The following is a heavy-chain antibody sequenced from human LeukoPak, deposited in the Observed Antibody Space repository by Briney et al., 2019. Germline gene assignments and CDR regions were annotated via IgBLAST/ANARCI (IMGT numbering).Heavy chain of an antibody. J-gene: IGHJ4*02. Sequence: APVKVSCKASGGTFSSYAISWVRQAPGQGLEWMGRIIPILGIANYAQKFQGRVTITADKSTSTAYMELSSLRSEDTAVYYCARAPAGYSSGWYYFDYWGQGTLVTVSS. CDR1: GGTFSSYA. D-gene: IGHD6-19*01. CDR3: ARAPAGYSSGWYYFDY. V-gene: IGHV1-69*04. CDR2: IIPILGIA.